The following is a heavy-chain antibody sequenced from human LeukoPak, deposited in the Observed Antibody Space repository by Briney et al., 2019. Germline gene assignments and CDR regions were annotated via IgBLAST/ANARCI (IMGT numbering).Heavy chain of an antibody. J-gene: IGHJ4*02. D-gene: IGHD1-26*01. Sequence: ASVKVSCKASGYTFTSYGINWVRQAPGQGLEWMGRINAYNGDTNYAQKLQGRVTMTTDTSTNTAYMELRSLRSDDTAVYYCARDSTYSRPAYWGQGTLVTVSS. CDR2: INAYNGDT. CDR3: ARDSTYSRPAY. CDR1: GYTFTSYG. V-gene: IGHV1-18*01.